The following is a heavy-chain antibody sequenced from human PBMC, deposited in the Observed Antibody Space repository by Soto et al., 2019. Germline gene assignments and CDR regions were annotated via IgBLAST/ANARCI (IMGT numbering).Heavy chain of an antibody. D-gene: IGHD1-1*01. CDR1: WFTVRSNY. CDR2: IYSGVIT. CDR3: ARDLPGSHSLH. J-gene: IGHJ4*02. V-gene: IGHV3-53*04. Sequence: PGGSLRLSCAASWFTVRSNYISWVRQAPGKGLYCVSVIYSGVITYXXDSVKGRXXISRHNSKNTLYLQMXILRAEYTAVYYCARDLPGSHSLHWCQGTLVTVSS.